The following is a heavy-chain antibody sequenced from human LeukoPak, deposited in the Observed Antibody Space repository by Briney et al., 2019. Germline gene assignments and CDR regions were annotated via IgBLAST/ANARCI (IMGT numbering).Heavy chain of an antibody. CDR2: ISSSSSSI. D-gene: IGHD3-10*01. Sequence: PGGSLRLSCAASGFTFSSYSMNWVRQAPGKGLEWVSSISSSSSSIYYADSVKGRFTISRDNAKNSLYLQMNSLRAEDTAVYYCARSKGAGYYYGSGSPPRFDYWGQGTLVTVSS. V-gene: IGHV3-21*04. CDR1: GFTFSSYS. CDR3: ARSKGAGYYYGSGSPPRFDY. J-gene: IGHJ4*02.